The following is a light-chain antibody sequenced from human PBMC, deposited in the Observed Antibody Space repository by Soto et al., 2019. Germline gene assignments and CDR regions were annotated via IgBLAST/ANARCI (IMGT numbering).Light chain of an antibody. CDR2: GAA. V-gene: IGKV1-39*01. CDR1: QSITSY. CDR3: QQSYSTPKYT. Sequence: DIQMTQSPSSLSASVGDRVTITCRASQSITSYLNWYQQKPGKAPKFLIYGAASLQSGVPSRFSGSGSGTDFTLTISNLQPEDFATYYCQQSYSTPKYTFGQGTKLEIK. J-gene: IGKJ2*01.